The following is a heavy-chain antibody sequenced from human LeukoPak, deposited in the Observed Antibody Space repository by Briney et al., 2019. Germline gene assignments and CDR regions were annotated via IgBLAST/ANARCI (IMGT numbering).Heavy chain of an antibody. Sequence: GASVKVSCKASGYTFTSYYMHWVRQAPGQGLEWMGIINPSGGSTSYAQKFQGRVTITRDMSTSTAYMELSSLRSEDTAVYYCAASAAYEWFDPWGQGTLVTVSS. CDR3: AASAAYEWFDP. J-gene: IGHJ5*02. CDR2: INPSGGST. CDR1: GYTFTSYY. V-gene: IGHV1-46*01. D-gene: IGHD2-2*01.